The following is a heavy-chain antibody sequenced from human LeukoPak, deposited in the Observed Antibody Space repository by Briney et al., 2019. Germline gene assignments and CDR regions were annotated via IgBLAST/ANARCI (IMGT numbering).Heavy chain of an antibody. Sequence: SETLSLTCTVSGGSISSYYWSWIRQPPGKGLEWIGYIYYSGSTNYNPSLKSRVAISVDTSKNQFSLKLSSMTAADTAVYYCARAPTRGIRRGYSDYEFDYWGQGTLVTVSS. D-gene: IGHD5-12*01. J-gene: IGHJ4*02. CDR3: ARAPTRGIRRGYSDYEFDY. V-gene: IGHV4-59*08. CDR2: IYYSGST. CDR1: GGSISSYY.